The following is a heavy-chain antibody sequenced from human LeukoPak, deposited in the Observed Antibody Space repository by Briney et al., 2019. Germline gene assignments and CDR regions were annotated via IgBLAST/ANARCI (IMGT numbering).Heavy chain of an antibody. Sequence: GGSLRLSCAASRFTFSNAWMSWVRQAPGKGLEWVGRIKSKTDGGTTDYAAPVKGRFTISRDDSKNTLYLQMNSLKTEDTAVYYCITFSMIVVVITDWGQGTLVTVSS. CDR1: RFTFSNAW. J-gene: IGHJ4*02. CDR3: ITFSMIVVVITD. D-gene: IGHD3-22*01. CDR2: IKSKTDGGTT. V-gene: IGHV3-15*01.